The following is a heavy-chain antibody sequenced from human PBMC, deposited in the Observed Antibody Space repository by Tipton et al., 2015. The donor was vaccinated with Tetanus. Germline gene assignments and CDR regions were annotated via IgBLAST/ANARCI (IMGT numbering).Heavy chain of an antibody. CDR1: GASISTYY. CDR3: ARDRTICSGGSCYGIPGAFDI. D-gene: IGHD2-15*01. Sequence: TLSLTCTVSGASISTYYWSWIRQPPGKGLEWIGYIYYSGSTNYNPSLKSRVTISVDTPKNQFSLKLSSVIAADTAVYYCARDRTICSGGSCYGIPGAFDIWGQGTMVTVSS. CDR2: IYYSGST. V-gene: IGHV4-59*01. J-gene: IGHJ3*02.